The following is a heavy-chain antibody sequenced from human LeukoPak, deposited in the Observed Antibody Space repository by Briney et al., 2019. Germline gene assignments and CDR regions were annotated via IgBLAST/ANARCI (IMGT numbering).Heavy chain of an antibody. V-gene: IGHV1-3*01. CDR1: GYTFSYYS. D-gene: IGHD3-22*01. CDR3: ARGRYYSDSSYYYFDS. Sequence: ASVKVSCKASGYTFSYYSMHWVRQAPGQAPEWMGWISGGTGSPKYSQRFQGRVTITRDTSARTAYMALSSLRPTDTAVYFCARGRYYSDSSYYYFDSWGQGTLVTVSS. J-gene: IGHJ4*02. CDR2: ISGGTGSP.